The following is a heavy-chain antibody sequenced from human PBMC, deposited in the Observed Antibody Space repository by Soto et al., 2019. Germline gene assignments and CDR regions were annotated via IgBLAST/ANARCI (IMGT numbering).Heavy chain of an antibody. CDR1: GSTFSSDV. D-gene: IGHD1-26*01. CDR2: ISGGTT. J-gene: IGHJ6*02. V-gene: IGHV3-23*01. CDR3: ATRDRVTSGSSHVYGTDV. Sequence: EVQLLESGGCLVQPGGSLRLSCVASGSTFSSDVMSWVRQAPGKGLEWVSGISGGTTYYADSVQGRFTISRDDFKNTLLLQMNSLRAEHTAVYRCATRDRVTSGSSHVYGTDVWGQGTTVTVSS.